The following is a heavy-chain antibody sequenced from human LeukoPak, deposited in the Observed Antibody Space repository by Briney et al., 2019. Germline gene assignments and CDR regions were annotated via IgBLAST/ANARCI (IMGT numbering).Heavy chain of an antibody. CDR3: ARDSGFWSGYGYGMDV. D-gene: IGHD3-3*01. CDR2: IIPIFGTA. V-gene: IGHV1-69*13. J-gene: IGHJ6*02. Sequence: EASVKVSCKASGDTFSSYAISWVRQAPGQGLERMGGIIPIFGTANYAQKFQGRVTITADESTSTAYMELSSLRSEDTAVYYCARDSGFWSGYGYGMDVWGQGTTVTVSS. CDR1: GDTFSSYA.